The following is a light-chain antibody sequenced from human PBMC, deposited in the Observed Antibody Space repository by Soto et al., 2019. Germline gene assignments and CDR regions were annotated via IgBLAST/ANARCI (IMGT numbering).Light chain of an antibody. V-gene: IGKV3-15*01. CDR1: QSVRSN. Sequence: EIGMTQSAATMSVSPGERATLSCRASQSVRSNLAWYQQKPGQAPRLLIYGASTRATGIPARFSGSGSGTEFTLTVSSLQSEDFAVYYCQQYNNWPPITFGQGTRLEIK. CDR2: GAS. CDR3: QQYNNWPPIT. J-gene: IGKJ5*01.